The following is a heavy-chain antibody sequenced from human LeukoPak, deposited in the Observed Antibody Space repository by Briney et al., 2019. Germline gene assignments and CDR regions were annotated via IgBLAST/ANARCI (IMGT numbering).Heavy chain of an antibody. J-gene: IGHJ4*02. CDR1: GFTFSSYW. CDR2: ISYDGSNK. V-gene: IGHV3-30*18. Sequence: GGSLRPSCAASGFTFSSYWMSWVRQAPGKGLEWVAVISYDGSNKNYADSVKGRFTISRDNSKNTLYLQMNSLRAEDTAVYYCAKEKDRYSSSWSHFDYWGQGTLVTVSS. D-gene: IGHD6-13*01. CDR3: AKEKDRYSSSWSHFDY.